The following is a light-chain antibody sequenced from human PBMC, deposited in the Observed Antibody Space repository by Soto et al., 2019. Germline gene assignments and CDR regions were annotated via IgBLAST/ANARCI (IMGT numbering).Light chain of an antibody. Sequence: VMTQSPATLSVSPGDRATLSCRASQSVSSNLAWYQQKPGQAPRLLIYGASTRATGIPARFSGSGSGTEFSLTISSLQSEDFAVYYCQQYNNWPPAWTFGQGTKVDIK. CDR3: QQYNNWPPAWT. J-gene: IGKJ1*01. V-gene: IGKV3-15*01. CDR1: QSVSSN. CDR2: GAS.